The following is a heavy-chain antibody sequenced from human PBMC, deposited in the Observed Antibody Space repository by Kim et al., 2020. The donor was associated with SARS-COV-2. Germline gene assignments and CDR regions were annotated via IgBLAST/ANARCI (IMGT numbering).Heavy chain of an antibody. CDR1: GFTFSDYA. Sequence: GGSLRLSCAASGFTFSDYAMTWVRQAPGKGLECVSAISGNGVITYHADSVKGRFTISRDNSKNTLYLQMNSLRAEDTAVYYCAKDKGHWGQGTLVTVSS. CDR2: ISGNGVIT. J-gene: IGHJ4*02. CDR3: AKDKGH. V-gene: IGHV3-23*01.